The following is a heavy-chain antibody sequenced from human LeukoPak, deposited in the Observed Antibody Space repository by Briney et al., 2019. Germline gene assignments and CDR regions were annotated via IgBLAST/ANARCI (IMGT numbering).Heavy chain of an antibody. V-gene: IGHV3-48*01. J-gene: IGHJ4*02. D-gene: IGHD4-17*01. CDR3: ASSYGDYDDY. Sequence: GSLRLSCAASGFTFSSYSLNWVRQAPGKGLEWVSYISSSSTIYYADSVKGRFTISRDNAKDSLYLQMNSLRAEDTAVYYCASSYGDYDDYWGQGTLVTVSS. CDR2: ISSSSTI. CDR1: GFTFSSYS.